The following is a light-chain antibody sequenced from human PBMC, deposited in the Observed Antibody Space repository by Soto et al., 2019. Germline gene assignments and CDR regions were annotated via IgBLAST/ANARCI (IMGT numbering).Light chain of an antibody. CDR2: SAS. CDR3: QKFNTAPLT. J-gene: IGKJ5*01. V-gene: IGKV1-27*01. Sequence: DIQMTQSPSSLSASVGDRVTITCRASQDISVYLAWYQQKPGKVPKLLIYSASTLQSGVPSRFSGSGSGTDFNLTISSLQPEDVATYYCQKFNTAPLTFGQRTRLEI. CDR1: QDISVY.